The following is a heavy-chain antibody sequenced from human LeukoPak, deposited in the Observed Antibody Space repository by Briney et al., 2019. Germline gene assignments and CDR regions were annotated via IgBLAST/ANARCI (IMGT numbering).Heavy chain of an antibody. CDR2: VNLQGST. CDR1: GGSITSTNY. J-gene: IGHJ3*02. D-gene: IGHD3-3*01. CDR3: ARGLLTIFALGAFDI. V-gene: IGHV4-4*02. Sequence: SETLSLTCGVSGGSITSTNYWTWVRQPPGKGLEWIGEVNLQGSTNYNPSLMGRVAISVDMSENHISLQLTSVTAADTAVYYCARGLLTIFALGAFDIWGQGTMVTVSS.